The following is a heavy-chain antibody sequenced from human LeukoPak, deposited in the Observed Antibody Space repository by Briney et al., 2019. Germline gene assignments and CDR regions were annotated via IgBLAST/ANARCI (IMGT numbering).Heavy chain of an antibody. CDR2: VIHSGSD. D-gene: IGHD4-11*01. CDR3: ARGRPTVRRGAWFDS. Sequence: PSETLSLTCAVYGGSFSGYSWTWIRQTPGKGLEWIGDVIHSGSDSYNPSLKSRVTISVDTSKNQFSLNLTSLTAADTAVYYCARGRPTVRRGAWFDSWGQGTLVTVSS. CDR1: GGSFSGYS. V-gene: IGHV4-34*01. J-gene: IGHJ5*01.